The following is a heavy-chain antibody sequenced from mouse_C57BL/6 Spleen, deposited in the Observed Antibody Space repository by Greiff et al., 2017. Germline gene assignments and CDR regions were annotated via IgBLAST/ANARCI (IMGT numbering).Heavy chain of an antibody. J-gene: IGHJ4*01. CDR3: ARALYYDYDGAFYAMDY. CDR1: GYTFTDHT. Sequence: QVQLQQSDAELVKPGASVKISCKVSGYTFTDHTIHWMKQRPEQGLEWIGYIYPRDGSTKYNEKFKGKATLTADKSSSTAYMQLNSLTSEDSAVYFCARALYYDYDGAFYAMDYWGQGTSVTVSS. CDR2: IYPRDGST. V-gene: IGHV1-78*01. D-gene: IGHD2-4*01.